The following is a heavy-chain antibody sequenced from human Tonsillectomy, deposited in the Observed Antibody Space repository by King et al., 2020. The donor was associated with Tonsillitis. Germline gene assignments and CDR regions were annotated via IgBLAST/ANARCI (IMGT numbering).Heavy chain of an antibody. J-gene: IGHJ4*02. V-gene: IGHV1-18*01. D-gene: IGHD2-15*01. Sequence: QLVQSGAEVKKPGASVKVSCKASGFSFTSYGISWMRHAPGQGLEWMGWISPYNDKTTYGQKFQCRVTITADTSTTTAYMELRSLRSDDTAVYYCTRGSGTNGVVAANFDFWGKGTLVTVSS. CDR2: ISPYNDKT. CDR3: TRGSGTNGVVAANFDF. CDR1: GFSFTSYG.